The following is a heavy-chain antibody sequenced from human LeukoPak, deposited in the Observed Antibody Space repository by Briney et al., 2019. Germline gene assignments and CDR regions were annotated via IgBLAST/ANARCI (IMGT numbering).Heavy chain of an antibody. V-gene: IGHV1-18*01. CDR1: GYTYASSA. D-gene: IGHD1-14*01. CDR2: ISPYNDNR. J-gene: IGHJ4*02. Sequence: ASVKVSCKASGYTYASSAISWVRQAPGQGLEWMGWISPYNDNRNYAQKLQGRVTMTIDTSSSTAYMELRSLTSDDTAVYYCARGGDNRELDYWGQGTLVTVSS. CDR3: ARGGDNRELDY.